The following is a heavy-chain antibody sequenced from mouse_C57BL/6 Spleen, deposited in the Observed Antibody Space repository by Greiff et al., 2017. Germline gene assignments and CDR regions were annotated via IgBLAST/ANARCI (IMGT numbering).Heavy chain of an antibody. CDR3: ARWGDYDGDFDY. D-gene: IGHD2-4*01. CDR1: GYAFSSSW. CDR2: IYPGDGDT. J-gene: IGHJ2*01. Sequence: QVQLQQSGPELVKPGASVKISCKASGYAFSSSWMNWVKQRPGKGLEWIGRIYPGDGDTNYNGKFKGKATLTADKSSSTAYMQLSSLTSEDSAVYFCARWGDYDGDFDYWGQGTTLTVSS. V-gene: IGHV1-82*01.